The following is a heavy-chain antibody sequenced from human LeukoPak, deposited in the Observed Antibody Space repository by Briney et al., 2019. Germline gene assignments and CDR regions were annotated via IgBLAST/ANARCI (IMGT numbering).Heavy chain of an antibody. D-gene: IGHD3-10*01. CDR3: ARAVSISASYYTPWYFDF. CDR1: GGSISSYY. CDR2: FYTSGNT. Sequence: SETLSLTCTVSGGSISSYYWSWIRQPAGKGLEWIGRFYTSGNTNYNPSLKSRVTMSVDTSKNQFSLKLSSVTAADTAVYYCARAVSISASYYTPWYFDFWGQGTLVTVSS. V-gene: IGHV4-4*07. J-gene: IGHJ4*02.